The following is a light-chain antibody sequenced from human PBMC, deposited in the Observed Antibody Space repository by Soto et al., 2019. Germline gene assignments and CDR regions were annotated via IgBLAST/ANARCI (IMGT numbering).Light chain of an antibody. CDR2: AAS. J-gene: IGKJ1*01. CDR1: QGISNY. CDR3: QNYNSGPRT. V-gene: IGKV1-27*01. Sequence: DIQMTQSPSSLSASVGDRVTITCRASQGISNYLAWYQQKPGKVPKLLIYAASTLQSGVPSRFSGSGSGTDFTLTISSLQPADVSPYYCQNYNSGPRTFGQGTKVEIK.